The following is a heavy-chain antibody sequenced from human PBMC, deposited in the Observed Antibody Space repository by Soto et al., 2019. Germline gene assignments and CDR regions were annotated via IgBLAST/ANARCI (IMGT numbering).Heavy chain of an antibody. Sequence: PGGSLRLSCAASGFTFSTYGMHWVRQAPGKGLEWMALVWFDGSDKYSSDSVKGRFTISRDNSKNTLYLQMNSLRAEDTAVYYCARLYCSASSCYSVGGFDIWGQGTMVTVSS. V-gene: IGHV3-33*01. J-gene: IGHJ3*02. CDR3: ARLYCSASSCYSVGGFDI. CDR2: VWFDGSDK. D-gene: IGHD2-15*01. CDR1: GFTFSTYG.